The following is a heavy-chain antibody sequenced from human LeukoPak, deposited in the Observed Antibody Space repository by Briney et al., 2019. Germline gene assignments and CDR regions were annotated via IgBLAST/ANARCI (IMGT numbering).Heavy chain of an antibody. V-gene: IGHV3-21*01. CDR3: AREELGHYDSIDY. CDR1: GFTFSSYS. CDR2: ISSSSSYI. Sequence: GSLRLSCAASGFTFSSYSMNWVRQAPGKGLEWGSSISSSSSYIYYADSVKGRFTISRDNAKNSLYLQMNSLRAEDTAVYYCAREELGHYDSIDYWGQGTLVTVSS. J-gene: IGHJ4*02. D-gene: IGHD3-22*01.